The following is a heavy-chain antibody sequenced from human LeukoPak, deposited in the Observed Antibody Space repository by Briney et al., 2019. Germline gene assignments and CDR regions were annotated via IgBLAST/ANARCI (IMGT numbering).Heavy chain of an antibody. CDR1: GFTFSGYA. Sequence: PGGSLRLSCAASGFTFSGYAMSWVRQAPGKGLEWVSAISGSGGSTYYADSVKGRFTISRDNSKNTLYLQMNSLRAEDTAVYYCAKGSRGYYGSGSYDWGQGTLVTVSS. V-gene: IGHV3-23*01. D-gene: IGHD3-10*01. CDR3: AKGSRGYYGSGSYD. J-gene: IGHJ4*02. CDR2: ISGSGGST.